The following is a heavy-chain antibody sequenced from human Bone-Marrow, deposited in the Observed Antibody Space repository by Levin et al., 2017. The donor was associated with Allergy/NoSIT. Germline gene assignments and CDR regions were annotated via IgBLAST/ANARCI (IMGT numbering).Heavy chain of an antibody. CDR2: ISYDGSNK. V-gene: IGHV3-30*18. Sequence: GGSLRLSCAASGFTFSSYGMHWVRQAPGKGLEWVAVISYDGSNKYYADSVKGRFTISRDNSKNTLYLQMNSLRAEDTAVYYCAKAHGALTAYFFDYWGQGTLVSVSS. D-gene: IGHD4/OR15-4a*01. CDR3: AKAHGALTAYFFDY. J-gene: IGHJ4*02. CDR1: GFTFSSYG.